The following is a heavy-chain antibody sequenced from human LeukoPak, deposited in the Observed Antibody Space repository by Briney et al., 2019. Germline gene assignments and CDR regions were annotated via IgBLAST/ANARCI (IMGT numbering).Heavy chain of an antibody. CDR3: ARSLYVLRFLEWLSADY. CDR2: IRYDGSNK. V-gene: IGHV3-30*02. Sequence: PGGSLRLSCAASGFTFSSYGMHWVRQAPGKGLEWVAFIRYDGSNKYYADSVKGRFTISRDNSKNTLYLQMNSLRAEDTAVYYCARSLYVLRFLEWLSADYWGQGTLVTVSS. CDR1: GFTFSSYG. D-gene: IGHD3-3*01. J-gene: IGHJ4*02.